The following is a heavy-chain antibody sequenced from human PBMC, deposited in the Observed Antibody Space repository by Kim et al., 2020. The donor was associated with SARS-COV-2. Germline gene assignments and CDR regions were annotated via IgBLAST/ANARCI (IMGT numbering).Heavy chain of an antibody. CDR1: GFTFSSYW. D-gene: IGHD3-16*01. CDR2: INSDGSST. V-gene: IGHV3-74*01. Sequence: GGSLRLSCAASGFTFSSYWMHWVRQAPGKGLVWVSRINSDGSSTSYVDSVKGRFTISRDNAKNTLYLQMNSLRAEDTAVYYCARTGDLQAGMDVWGQGTTVTVSS. CDR3: ARTGDLQAGMDV. J-gene: IGHJ6*02.